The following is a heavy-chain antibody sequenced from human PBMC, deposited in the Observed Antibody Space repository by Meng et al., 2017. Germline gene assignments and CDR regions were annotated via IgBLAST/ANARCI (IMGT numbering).Heavy chain of an antibody. CDR1: GYTFTSYG. CDR2: ISAYNGNT. J-gene: IGHJ4*02. CDR3: ARSIPKYYDFWSGYSDY. D-gene: IGHD3-3*01. Sequence: QVRLVQSGTELKKPGASVKVSFKASGYTFTSYGISWVRQAPGQGLEWMGWISAYNGNTNYAQKLQGRVTMTTDTSTSTAYMELRSLRSDDTAVYYCARSIPKYYDFWSGYSDYWGQGTLVTVSS. V-gene: IGHV1-18*01.